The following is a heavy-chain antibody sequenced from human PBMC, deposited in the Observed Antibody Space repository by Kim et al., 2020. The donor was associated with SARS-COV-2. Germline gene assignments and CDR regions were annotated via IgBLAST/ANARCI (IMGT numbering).Heavy chain of an antibody. CDR2: IYYSGST. CDR1: GGSISSYY. CDR3: ARDSGSYHYFDY. D-gene: IGHD1-26*01. V-gene: IGHV4-59*01. J-gene: IGHJ4*02. Sequence: SETLSLTCTVSGGSISSYYWSWIRQPPGKGLEWIGYIYYSGSTNYNPSLKSRVTISVDTSKNQFSLKLSSVTAADTAVYYCARDSGSYHYFDYWGQGTLVTVSS.